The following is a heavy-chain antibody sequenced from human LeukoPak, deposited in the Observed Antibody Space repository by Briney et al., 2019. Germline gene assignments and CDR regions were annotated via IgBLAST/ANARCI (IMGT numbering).Heavy chain of an antibody. CDR2: ISYDGSNK. D-gene: IGHD6-6*01. CDR1: GFTFSSYG. V-gene: IGHV3-30*03. J-gene: IGHJ2*01. Sequence: GRSLRLSCAASGFTFSSYGMHWVRQAPGKGLEWVAVISYDGSNKYYADSVKGRFTISRDNSKNTLYLQMNSLRAEDTAVYYCASPRYSSSSGWYFDLWGRGTLVTVSS. CDR3: ASPRYSSSSGWYFDL.